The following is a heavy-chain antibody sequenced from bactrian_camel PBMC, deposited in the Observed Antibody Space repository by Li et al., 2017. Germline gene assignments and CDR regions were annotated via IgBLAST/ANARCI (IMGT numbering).Heavy chain of an antibody. CDR3: AACMRVGLWDGGFRF. Sequence: HVQLVESGGGLVQPGGSLRLSCANSGFTFSDYWMLWVRQAPGKGLEWVSSLNSGGSTTYYSDSAKGRFTISRDNAKNTVNLIMNSLKSEDTALYYCAACMRVGLWDGGFRFWGQGTQVTVS. CDR2: LNSGGSTT. J-gene: IGHJ6*01. V-gene: IGHV3S1*01. CDR1: GFTFSDYW. D-gene: IGHD5*01.